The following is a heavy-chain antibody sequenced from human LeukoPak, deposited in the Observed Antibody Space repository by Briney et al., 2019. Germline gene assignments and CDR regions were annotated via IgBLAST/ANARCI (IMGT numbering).Heavy chain of an antibody. V-gene: IGHV1-2*02. D-gene: IGHD5-12*01. CDR2: INPNSGGT. CDR1: GYTFTGYY. CDR3: ADGRDIVSTGYFDY. J-gene: IGHJ4*02. Sequence: GASVKVSCKASGYTFTGYYMHWVRQAPGQGLEWMGWINPNSGGTNYAQKLQGRVTVTRDTSITTAYMELSRLRSDDTAVYYCADGRDIVSTGYFDYWGQGTLVTVSS.